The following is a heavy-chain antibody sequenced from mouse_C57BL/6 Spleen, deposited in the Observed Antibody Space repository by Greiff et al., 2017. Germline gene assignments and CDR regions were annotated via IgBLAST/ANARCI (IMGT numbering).Heavy chain of an antibody. CDR2: IYPGDGDT. CDR3: ARSETTVVATRYAMDY. D-gene: IGHD1-1*01. V-gene: IGHV1-80*01. J-gene: IGHJ4*01. CDR1: GYAFSSYW. Sequence: QVQLQQSGAELVKPGASVKISCKASGYAFSSYWMNWVKQRPGKGLEWIGQIYPGDGDTNYNGKFKGKATLTADKSSSTAYMQLSSLTSEDSAVYFCARSETTVVATRYAMDYWGQGTSVTVSS.